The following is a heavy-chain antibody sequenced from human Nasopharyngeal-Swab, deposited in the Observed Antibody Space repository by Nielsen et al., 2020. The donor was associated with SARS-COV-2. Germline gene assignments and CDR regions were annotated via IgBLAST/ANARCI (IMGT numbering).Heavy chain of an antibody. V-gene: IGHV5-10-1*01. CDR3: AIAVRGVNQFDY. D-gene: IGHD3-10*01. Sequence: KVSCKGSGYSFTSYWISWVRQMPGKGLEWMGRIDPSDSYTNYSPSFQGHVTISADKSISTAYLQWSSLKASDTAMYYCAIAVRGVNQFDYWGQGTLVTVSS. CDR1: GYSFTSYW. CDR2: IDPSDSYT. J-gene: IGHJ4*02.